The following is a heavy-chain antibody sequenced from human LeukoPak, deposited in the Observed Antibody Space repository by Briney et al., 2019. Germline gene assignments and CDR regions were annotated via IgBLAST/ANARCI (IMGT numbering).Heavy chain of an antibody. CDR2: ISTSSTYR. J-gene: IGHJ4*02. V-gene: IGHV3-21*01. CDR1: GFTFSSYS. CDR3: ARDVDGSGNYGFDW. D-gene: IGHD3-10*01. Sequence: GGSLRLSCAASGFTFSSYSMSWVRQAPGKGLEWVSGISTSSTYRLYADSVKGRFTISRDNAKSSLYLEMNSLGAEDTAVYYCARDVDGSGNYGFDWWGQGILVTVSS.